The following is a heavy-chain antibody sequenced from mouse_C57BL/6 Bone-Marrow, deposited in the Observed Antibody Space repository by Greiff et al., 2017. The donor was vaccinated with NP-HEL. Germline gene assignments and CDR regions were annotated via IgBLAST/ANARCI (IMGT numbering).Heavy chain of an antibody. CDR1: GFTFSDYG. V-gene: IGHV5-17*01. Sequence: EVKLVESGGGLVKPGGSLKLSCAASGFTFSDYGMHWVRQAPEKGLEWVAYISSGSSTIYYADTVQGRFTISRDNAKNTLFLQMTSLRSEDTAMYYCARRYDGYFYWYFDVWGTGTTVTVSS. CDR3: ARRYDGYFYWYFDV. D-gene: IGHD2-3*01. CDR2: ISSGSSTI. J-gene: IGHJ1*03.